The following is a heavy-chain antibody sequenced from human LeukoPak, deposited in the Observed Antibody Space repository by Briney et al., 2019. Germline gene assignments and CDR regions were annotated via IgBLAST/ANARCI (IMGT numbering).Heavy chain of an antibody. Sequence: PSETLSLTCTVSGGSISSSSYYWGWIRQPPGKGLEWIGSIYYSGSTYYNPSLKSRVTISVDTSKNQFSLKLSSVTAADTAVYYCVCYVVRERAYGMDVWGQGTTVTVSS. J-gene: IGHJ6*02. V-gene: IGHV4-39*07. D-gene: IGHD5-24*01. CDR3: VCYVVRERAYGMDV. CDR1: GGSISSSSYY. CDR2: IYYSGST.